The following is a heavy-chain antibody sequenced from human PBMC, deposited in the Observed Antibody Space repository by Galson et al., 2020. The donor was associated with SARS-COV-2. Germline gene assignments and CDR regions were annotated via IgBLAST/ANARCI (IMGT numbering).Heavy chain of an antibody. CDR2: ISAYNGNT. Sequence: ASVKVSCKASGYTFTSYGISWVRQAPGQGLEWMGWISAYNGNTNYAQKLQGRVTMTTDTSTSTAYMELRSLRSDDTAVYYCARLGPTPDTAMVIGSQAFDIWGQGTMVTVSS. CDR3: ARLGPTPDTAMVIGSQAFDI. J-gene: IGHJ3*02. V-gene: IGHV1-18*01. D-gene: IGHD5-18*01. CDR1: GYTFTSYG.